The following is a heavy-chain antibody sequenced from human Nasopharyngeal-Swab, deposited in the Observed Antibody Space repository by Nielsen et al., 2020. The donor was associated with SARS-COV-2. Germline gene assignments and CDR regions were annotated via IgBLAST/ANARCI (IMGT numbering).Heavy chain of an antibody. D-gene: IGHD1-26*01. J-gene: IGHJ6*03. Sequence: GSLRLSCTVSSGSISSSSYYWGWIRQPPGKGLEWIGSIYYSGSTYYNPSLKSRVTISVDTSKNQFSLKLSSVTAADTAVYYCARLGGSFLTYYMDVWGKGTTVTVSS. V-gene: IGHV4-39*01. CDR2: IYYSGST. CDR3: ARLGGSFLTYYMDV. CDR1: SGSISSSSYY.